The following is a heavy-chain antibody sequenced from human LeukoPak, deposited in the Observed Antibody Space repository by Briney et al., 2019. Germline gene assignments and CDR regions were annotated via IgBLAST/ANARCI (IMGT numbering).Heavy chain of an antibody. CDR1: GGSISSGYYD. D-gene: IGHD1-7*01. CDR3: ARHGELGDSFDI. J-gene: IGHJ3*02. V-gene: IGHV4-39*01. Sequence: PSETLSLTCTVSGGSISSGYYDWGCIRQPPGKGLEWVGSIYPSGGTYYNPSLKSRVTISVDTSKNQFSLKLRSVTAADTAVYYCARHGELGDSFDIWGQGTMVTVSS. CDR2: IYPSGGT.